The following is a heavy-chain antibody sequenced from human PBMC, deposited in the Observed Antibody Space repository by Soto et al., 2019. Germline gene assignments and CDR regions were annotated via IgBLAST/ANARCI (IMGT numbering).Heavy chain of an antibody. CDR3: ARSGTVTTDAFDI. CDR1: GFPFSSYS. V-gene: IGHV3-48*01. D-gene: IGHD4-17*01. Sequence: GGSLGLSCAASGFPFSSYSMNWVRQAPGKGLEWVSYISSSSSTIYYADSVKGRFTISRDNAKNSLYLQMNSLRAEDTAVYYCARSGTVTTDAFDIWGQGTMVTVSS. CDR2: ISSSSSTI. J-gene: IGHJ3*02.